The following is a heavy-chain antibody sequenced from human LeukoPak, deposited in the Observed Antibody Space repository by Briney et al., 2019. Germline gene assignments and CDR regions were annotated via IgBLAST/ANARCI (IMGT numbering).Heavy chain of an antibody. CDR1: GFTFSSYS. J-gene: IGHJ6*02. CDR2: ITLSSTTI. Sequence: GGSLRLSCAASGFTFSSYSMNWVRQAPGKGLEWVSYITLSSTTIYYADSVKGRFTISRDNAKNSLYLQVSSLRDEDTAVYYCARGHSMDVWGQGTTVTVSS. V-gene: IGHV3-48*02. CDR3: ARGHSMDV.